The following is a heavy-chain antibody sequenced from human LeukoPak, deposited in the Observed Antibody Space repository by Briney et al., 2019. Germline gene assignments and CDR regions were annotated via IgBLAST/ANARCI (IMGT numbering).Heavy chain of an antibody. CDR1: GYTFTSYY. Sequence: ASVKVSCKASGYTFTSYYMHWVRQAPGQGLEWMGIINPSGGSTSYAQKFQGRVTMTRDTSTSTVYIELSSLRSEDTAVYYCAREFHCSSTSCYFTLFPYYGMDVWGQGTTVTVSS. CDR2: INPSGGST. J-gene: IGHJ6*02. D-gene: IGHD2-2*01. CDR3: AREFHCSSTSCYFTLFPYYGMDV. V-gene: IGHV1-46*01.